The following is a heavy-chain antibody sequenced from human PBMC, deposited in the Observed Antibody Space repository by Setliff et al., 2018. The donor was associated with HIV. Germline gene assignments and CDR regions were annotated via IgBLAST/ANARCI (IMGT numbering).Heavy chain of an antibody. J-gene: IGHJ5*02. Sequence: GGSLRLSCEASGFTFSAFFVTWVRLAPGKGLEWVAGISGSGTTTFQSDSRRGRFVASTDNSRNRLYLQMSSLRVEDTAVYFCAKRRSRYGSGSSYPLDLWGPGTLVTVSS. D-gene: IGHD3-10*01. CDR1: GFTFSAFF. CDR2: ISGSGTTT. CDR3: AKRRSRYGSGSSYPLDL. V-gene: IGHV3-23*01.